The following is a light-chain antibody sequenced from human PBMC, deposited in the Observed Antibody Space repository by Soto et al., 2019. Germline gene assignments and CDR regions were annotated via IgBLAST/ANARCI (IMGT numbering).Light chain of an antibody. J-gene: IGKJ1*01. CDR2: GTS. Sequence: ENVLTQSPGTLSLSPGERATLSCRASQSIGSSYLAWYQQKPGHAPRLIIYGTSSRATGIPDRFSGSGSRTDFTLTISRLEPEDFAVYYCKQFGSSWLKFGPGTKVEIK. V-gene: IGKV3-20*01. CDR1: QSIGSSY. CDR3: KQFGSSWLK.